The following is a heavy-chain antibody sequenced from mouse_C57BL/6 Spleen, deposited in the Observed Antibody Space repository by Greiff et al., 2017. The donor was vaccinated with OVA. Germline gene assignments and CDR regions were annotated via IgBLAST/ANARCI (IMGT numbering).Heavy chain of an antibody. CDR2: IYPGDGDT. CDR3: ARTFITTVVVPFDY. CDR1: GYAFSSSW. V-gene: IGHV1-82*01. Sequence: VQLQQSGPELVKPGASVKISCKASGYAFSSSWMNWVKQRPGKGLEWIGRIYPGDGDTKYNGKFKGKATLTADKSSSTAYMQLSSLTSEDSAVYFCARTFITTVVVPFDYWGQGTTLTVSS. D-gene: IGHD1-1*01. J-gene: IGHJ2*01.